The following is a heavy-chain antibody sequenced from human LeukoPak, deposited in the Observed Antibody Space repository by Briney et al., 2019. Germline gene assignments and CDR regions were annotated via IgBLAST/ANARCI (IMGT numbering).Heavy chain of an antibody. CDR2: IYYSGST. CDR3: AWEAGYYGSGSYSVN. D-gene: IGHD3-10*01. Sequence: SETLSLTCTVSGGSISNYYWSWIRQPPGKGLEWIGYIYYSGSTNYNPSLKSRVTISVDTSKNQFSLKLSSVAAADTAVYYCAWEAGYYGSGSYSVNWGQGTLVTVSS. CDR1: GGSISNYY. V-gene: IGHV4-59*08. J-gene: IGHJ4*02.